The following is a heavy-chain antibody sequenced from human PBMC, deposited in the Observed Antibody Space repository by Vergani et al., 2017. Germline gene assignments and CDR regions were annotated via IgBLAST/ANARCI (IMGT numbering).Heavy chain of an antibody. CDR2: INPNSGGT. V-gene: IGHV1-2*02. J-gene: IGHJ4*02. CDR3: ARDIMIAFGGVNRFDY. Sequence: QVQLVQSGAEVKKPGASVRVSCKASGYTFTGYYLHWVRQAPGQGLEWMGWINPNSGGTNYAQKFQGRVTLTRDTSISTAYMELSRLRSDDTAVYYCARDIMIAFGGVNRFDYWGQGTLVTVSS. CDR1: GYTFTGYY. D-gene: IGHD3-16*01.